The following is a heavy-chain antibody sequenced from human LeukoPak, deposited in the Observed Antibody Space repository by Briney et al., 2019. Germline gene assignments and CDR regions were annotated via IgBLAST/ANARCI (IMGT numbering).Heavy chain of an antibody. CDR2: IYYSGST. D-gene: IGHD3-16*01. Sequence: SETLSLTCTVSGGSISSYYWSWIRQPPGKGLDWIGYIYYSGSTNYNPSLKSRVTISVDTSKNQFSLKLSSVTAADTAVYYCATDGGDAFDIWGQGTMVTVSS. CDR3: ATDGGDAFDI. J-gene: IGHJ3*02. CDR1: GGSISSYY. V-gene: IGHV4-59*01.